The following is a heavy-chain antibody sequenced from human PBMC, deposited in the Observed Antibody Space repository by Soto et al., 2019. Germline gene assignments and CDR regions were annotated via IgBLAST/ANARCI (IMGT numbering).Heavy chain of an antibody. D-gene: IGHD6-13*01. CDR2: ISAYNGNT. CDR1: GYTFTSYG. CDR3: ARRVLAAAGTNWFDP. J-gene: IGHJ5*02. V-gene: IGHV1-18*01. Sequence: ASVNVSCKASGYTFTSYGISWVRQAPGQGLEWMGWISAYNGNTNYAQKLQGRVTMTTDTSTSTAYMELRSLRSDDTAVYYCARRVLAAAGTNWFDPWGQGTLVTVSS.